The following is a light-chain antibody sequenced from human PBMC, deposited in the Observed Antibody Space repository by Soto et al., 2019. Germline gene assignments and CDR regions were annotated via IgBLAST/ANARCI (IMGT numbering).Light chain of an antibody. CDR1: SSDVGGYKY. J-gene: IGLJ1*01. Sequence: QSVLTQPASVSGSPGQSITISCTGTSSDVGGYKYVAWYQQHPGKAPKLMIYDVSHRPSGISDRFSGSVSGNTASLTISGLQTEDEADYYCSSYPSSRTVFGTGTKVPVL. V-gene: IGLV2-14*03. CDR2: DVS. CDR3: SSYPSSRTV.